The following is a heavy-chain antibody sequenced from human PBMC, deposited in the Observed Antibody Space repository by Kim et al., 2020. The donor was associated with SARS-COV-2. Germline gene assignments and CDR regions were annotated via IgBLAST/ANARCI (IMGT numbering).Heavy chain of an antibody. D-gene: IGHD4-4*01. CDR1: GFTFSSYS. CDR3: ARDRSKNY. J-gene: IGHJ4*02. V-gene: IGHV3-48*04. Sequence: GGSLRLSCAASGFTFSSYSMNWVRQAPGKGLEWVSYISSSSSTIYYVDSVKRRFTISRDNAKNSQNLQMNSLSTEDTAVYYCARDRSKNYWGQGTLVTVSS. CDR2: ISSSSSTI.